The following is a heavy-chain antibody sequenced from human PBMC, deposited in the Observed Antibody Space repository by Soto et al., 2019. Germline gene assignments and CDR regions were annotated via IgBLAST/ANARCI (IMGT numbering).Heavy chain of an antibody. CDR3: ARTRMIESWIDS. Sequence: SETLSLTSHVSGTSLRSSYVSLGRQPPGKGLEWIGYVYYTGSTLYNPSLKSRVTISVDMSKKEFSLRLSSVIAADTAVYYCARTRMIESWIDSWGQGTPVTVSS. CDR1: GTSLRSSY. V-gene: IGHV4-59*01. CDR2: VYYTGST. J-gene: IGHJ4*02. D-gene: IGHD3-16*01.